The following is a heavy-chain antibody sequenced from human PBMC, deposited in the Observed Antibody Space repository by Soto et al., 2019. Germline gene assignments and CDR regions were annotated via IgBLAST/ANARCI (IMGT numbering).Heavy chain of an antibody. CDR3: AKTIVAASGYYFDP. V-gene: IGHV3-11*06. J-gene: IGHJ4*02. CDR1: GFSFGDSY. CDR2: ISGGSSYT. Sequence: QVQLVESGGGLVKPGGSLRLACAASGFSFGDSYMSWVRQAPGKGLEWLSYISGGSSYTNYADSVKGRFTISRDNAKRSLYLEMNSLRADDTAVYYCAKTIVAASGYYFDPWGQGNLVTVSS. D-gene: IGHD2-21*01.